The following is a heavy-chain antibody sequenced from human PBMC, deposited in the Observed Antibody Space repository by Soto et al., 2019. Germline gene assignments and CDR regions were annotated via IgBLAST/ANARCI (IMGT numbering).Heavy chain of an antibody. Sequence: LSLTCAASGFTFSSYAMSWVRQAPGKGLEWVSAISGSGGSTYYADSVKGRFTISRDNSKNTLYLQMNSLRAEDTAVYYCAKDGYSYGEYYYYYYMDVWGKGTTVTVSS. D-gene: IGHD5-18*01. CDR1: GFTFSSYA. V-gene: IGHV3-23*01. CDR2: ISGSGGST. CDR3: AKDGYSYGEYYYYYYMDV. J-gene: IGHJ6*03.